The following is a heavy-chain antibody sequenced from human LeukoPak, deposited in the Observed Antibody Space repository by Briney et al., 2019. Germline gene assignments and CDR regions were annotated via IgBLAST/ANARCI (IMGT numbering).Heavy chain of an antibody. Sequence: GGSLRLSCAASGFTFSSYGMHWVRQAPGKGLEWVAVISYDGSNKYYADSVKGRFTISRDNSKNTLYLQMNSLRAEDTAVYYCAKASTDTRYFDYWGQGTLVTVSS. CDR2: ISYDGSNK. D-gene: IGHD1-14*01. CDR3: AKASTDTRYFDY. V-gene: IGHV3-30*18. CDR1: GFTFSSYG. J-gene: IGHJ4*02.